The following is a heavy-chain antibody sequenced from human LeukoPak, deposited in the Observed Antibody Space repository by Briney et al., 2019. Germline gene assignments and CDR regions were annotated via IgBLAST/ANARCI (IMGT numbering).Heavy chain of an antibody. V-gene: IGHV4-39*01. CDR1: GGSLSSSKSY. J-gene: IGHJ5*02. D-gene: IGHD4-23*01. Sequence: AEALSVTCIVSGGSLSSSKSYWEWVRHPPGGGLEWIGDISHSGTINYNPSLRTRVTIPADTSKNQFSLKLNSVTAADTAVYYCATPVRGGNGFDPWGQGTLLTVSS. CDR3: ATPVRGGNGFDP. CDR2: ISHSGTI.